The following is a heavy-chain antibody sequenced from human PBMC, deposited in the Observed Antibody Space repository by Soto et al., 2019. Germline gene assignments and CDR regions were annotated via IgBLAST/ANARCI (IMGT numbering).Heavy chain of an antibody. J-gene: IGHJ6*02. D-gene: IGHD6-13*01. CDR3: VKSKAVPGNARYYYYGMDV. CDR2: ISTDNGNT. V-gene: IGHV1-18*04. CDR1: GYTFTSYG. Sequence: ASVKVSCKASGYTFTSYGISWVRQAPGQGPEWMGWISTDNGNTVYVQKFQGRVTMTTDTSTTTAYMELRSLRSDDTAVYYCVKSKAVPGNARYYYYGMDVWGQGTMVTVPS.